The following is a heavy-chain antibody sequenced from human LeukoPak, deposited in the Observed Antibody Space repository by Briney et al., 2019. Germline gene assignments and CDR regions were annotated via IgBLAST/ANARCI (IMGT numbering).Heavy chain of an antibody. D-gene: IGHD3-22*01. CDR2: ISGSSSYT. CDR3: ARGHNSGYYLKY. J-gene: IGHJ4*02. V-gene: IGHV3-21*05. Sequence: GGSLRLSCVGSGFNFRTYNMNWVRQAPGKGLEWVSDISGSSSYTDYADSVKGRFTISKGNANSSVFLQMDSLRAEDTAVYYCARGHNSGYYLKYWGQGTLVTVSS. CDR1: GFNFRTYN.